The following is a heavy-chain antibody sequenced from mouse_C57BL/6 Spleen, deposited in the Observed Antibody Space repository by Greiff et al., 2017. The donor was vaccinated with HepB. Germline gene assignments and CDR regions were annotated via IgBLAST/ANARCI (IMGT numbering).Heavy chain of an antibody. V-gene: IGHV1-82*01. CDR3: ARRDQKGAMDY. CDR2: IYPGDGDT. D-gene: IGHD3-3*01. CDR1: GYAFSSSW. Sequence: VQLQQSGPELVKPGASVKISCKASGYAFSSSWMNWVKQRPGKGLEWIGRIYPGDGDTNYNGKFKGKAILTADKSSSTAYMQLSSLTSEDSAVYFCARRDQKGAMDYWGQGTSVTVSS. J-gene: IGHJ4*01.